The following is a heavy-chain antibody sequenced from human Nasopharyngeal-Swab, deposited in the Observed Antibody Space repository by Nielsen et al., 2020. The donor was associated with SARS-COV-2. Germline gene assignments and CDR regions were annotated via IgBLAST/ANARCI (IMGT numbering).Heavy chain of an antibody. CDR1: GFTFSDYY. V-gene: IGHV3-11*01. CDR3: ARTYYYDSSGYYYVWFDP. J-gene: IGHJ5*02. Sequence: GESLKISCAASGFTFSDYYMSWIRQAPGKGLEWVSYISSSGSTIYYADSVKGRFTIPRDNAKNSLYLQMNSLRAEDTAVYYCARTYYYDSSGYYYVWFDPWGQGTLVTVSS. D-gene: IGHD3-22*01. CDR2: ISSSGSTI.